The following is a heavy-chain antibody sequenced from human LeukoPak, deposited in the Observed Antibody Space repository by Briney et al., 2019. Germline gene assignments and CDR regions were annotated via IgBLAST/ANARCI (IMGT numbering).Heavy chain of an antibody. CDR1: GFTFNRYG. J-gene: IGHJ4*02. V-gene: IGHV3-30*02. CDR2: IGHDGSNK. D-gene: IGHD3-22*01. Sequence: QTGGSLRLSCAASGFTFNRYGMHWVRQAPGKGLEWVAYIGHDGSNKYHADSVKGRFTISRDSSKNTLYLQMNSLRAEDTAVYYCARDVRIVYYDRSPDYWGQGTLVTVSS. CDR3: ARDVRIVYYDRSPDY.